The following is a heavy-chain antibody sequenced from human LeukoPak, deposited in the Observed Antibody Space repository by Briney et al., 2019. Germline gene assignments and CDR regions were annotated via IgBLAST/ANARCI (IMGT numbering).Heavy chain of an antibody. D-gene: IGHD6-19*01. CDR2: ISGSGSTT. V-gene: IGHV3-23*01. Sequence: PGGSLRLSCAASGFTFSTYAMSWVRQAPGKGLEWVSVISGSGSTTYYTDSVKGRFTISGDNSKNMLYLEMNSLRAEDTAVYYCAKGRQWLASHYFDYWGQGTLVTVSS. CDR1: GFTFSTYA. J-gene: IGHJ4*02. CDR3: AKGRQWLASHYFDY.